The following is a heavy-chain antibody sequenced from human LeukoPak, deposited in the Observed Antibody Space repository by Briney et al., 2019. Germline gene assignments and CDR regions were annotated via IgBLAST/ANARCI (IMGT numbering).Heavy chain of an antibody. J-gene: IGHJ4*02. CDR3: ARGGTPYYYDSSGYYY. CDR2: IYYSGST. V-gene: IGHV4-59*01. Sequence: PSETLSLTCTVPGGSISSYYWSWIRQPPGKGLEWIGYIYYSGSTNYNPSLKSRVTISVDTSKNQFSLKLSSVTAADTAVYYCARGGTPYYYDSSGYYYWGQGTLVTVSS. CDR1: GGSISSYY. D-gene: IGHD3-22*01.